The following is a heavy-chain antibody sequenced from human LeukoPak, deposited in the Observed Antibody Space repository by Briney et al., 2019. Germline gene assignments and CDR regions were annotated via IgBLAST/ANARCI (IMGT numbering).Heavy chain of an antibody. CDR3: ARVRLSGVIDY. CDR2: IHYNGRT. J-gene: IGHJ4*02. CDR1: GGPMYDYY. V-gene: IGHV4-59*01. D-gene: IGHD2-15*01. Sequence: PSETLSLTCTVSGGPMYDYYWSWIRQPPVKGLEWIGHIHYNGRTNYNPSLESPATISIDMSKNQFSLNLSSVTAADTAVYYCARVRLSGVIDYWGQGTLVTVSS.